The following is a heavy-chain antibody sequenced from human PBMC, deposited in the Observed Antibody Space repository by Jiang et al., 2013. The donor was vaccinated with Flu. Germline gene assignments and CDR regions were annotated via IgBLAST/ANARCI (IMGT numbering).Heavy chain of an antibody. D-gene: IGHD3-3*01. CDR3: ARTYYDFWSGYYTARDYFDY. V-gene: IGHV2-5*02. J-gene: IGHJ4*02. CDR2: IYWDDDK. Sequence: GKALEWLALIYWDDDKRYSPSLKSRLTITKDTSKNQVVLTMTNMDPVDTATYYCARTYYDFWSGYYTARDYFDYWGQGTLVTVSS.